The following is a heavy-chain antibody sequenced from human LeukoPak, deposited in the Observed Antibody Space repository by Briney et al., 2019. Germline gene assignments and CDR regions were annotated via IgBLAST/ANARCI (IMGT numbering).Heavy chain of an antibody. D-gene: IGHD3-10*01. Sequence: GGSLRLSCAASGFTFTSYAMSWVRQAPGKGLEWVLAISGSGGSTYYADSVKGRFTISRDNSKNMLYLQMNSLRAEDTAVYYCAKGARAYGSGSYKILYYYMDVWGKGTTVTVSS. CDR3: AKGARAYGSGSYKILYYYMDV. CDR2: ISGSGGST. J-gene: IGHJ6*03. V-gene: IGHV3-23*01. CDR1: GFTFTSYA.